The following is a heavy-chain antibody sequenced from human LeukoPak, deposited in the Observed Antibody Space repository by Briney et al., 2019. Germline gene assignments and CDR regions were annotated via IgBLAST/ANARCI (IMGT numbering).Heavy chain of an antibody. Sequence: PGGSLRLSCAASGFTFTSYSMTWVRQAPGKGLEWVSAISASGGNTYSADSVKGRFTISRDNSENTLYLQLNSLRAEDTAIYYCARLQGVSTFDYWGQGTLVTVSS. CDR3: ARLQGVSTFDY. V-gene: IGHV3-23*01. J-gene: IGHJ4*02. CDR2: ISASGGNT. CDR1: GFTFTSYS. D-gene: IGHD5/OR15-5a*01.